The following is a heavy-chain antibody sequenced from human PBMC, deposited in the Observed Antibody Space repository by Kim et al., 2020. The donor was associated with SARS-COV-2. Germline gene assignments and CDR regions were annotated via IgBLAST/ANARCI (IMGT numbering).Heavy chain of an antibody. CDR2: ISSSGSYI. J-gene: IGHJ6*02. CDR3: ARDYLGGTAPTYYYYGMDV. Sequence: GGSLRLSCAASGFTFSSYSMNWVRQAPGKGLEWVSSISSSGSYIFYADSVKGRFTISRGNAENSLHLQMNGLRAEDTAVYYCARDYLGGTAPTYYYYGMDVWGQGTTVTVS. V-gene: IGHV3-21*01. CDR1: GFTFSSYS. D-gene: IGHD1-1*01.